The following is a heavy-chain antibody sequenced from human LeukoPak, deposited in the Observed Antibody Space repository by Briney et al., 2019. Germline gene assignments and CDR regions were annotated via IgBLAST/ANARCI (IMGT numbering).Heavy chain of an antibody. CDR2: IWYDGSNK. D-gene: IGHD3-22*01. J-gene: IGHJ4*02. V-gene: IGHV3-33*01. CDR3: AREASYYYDSSGYGDQ. CDR1: GFTFSSYG. Sequence: GGSLRLSCAASGFTFSSYGMHWVRRAPGKGLEWVAVIWYDGSNKYYADFVKGRFTISRDNSKNTLYLQMNSLRAEDTAVYYCAREASYYYDSSGYGDQWGQGTLVTVSS.